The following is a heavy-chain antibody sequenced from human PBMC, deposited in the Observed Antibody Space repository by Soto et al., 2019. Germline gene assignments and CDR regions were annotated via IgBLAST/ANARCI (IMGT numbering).Heavy chain of an antibody. D-gene: IGHD3-10*01. V-gene: IGHV4-39*02. Sequence: QLQLQESGPGLVKPSETLSLTCTVSGGSISSSSYYWGWIRQPPGKGLEWIGSIYYSGSTYYNPSPKSRFTISVDTSENHCSPKLSSVTAADTAVYYCAIVWFGESQHWVQGTLVTVSS. J-gene: IGHJ1*01. CDR3: AIVWFGESQH. CDR1: GGSISSSSYY. CDR2: IYYSGST.